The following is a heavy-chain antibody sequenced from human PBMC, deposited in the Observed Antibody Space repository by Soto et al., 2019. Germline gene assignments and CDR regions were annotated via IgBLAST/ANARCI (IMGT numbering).Heavy chain of an antibody. CDR1: GYTFTGYY. V-gene: IGHV1-2*02. CDR3: ARNPRWDYDILTGYYKAYYYGMDV. D-gene: IGHD3-9*01. CDR2: INPNSGGT. Sequence: ASVKVSCKASGYTFTGYYMHWVRQAPGQGLEWMGWINPNSGGTNYAQKFQGRVTMTRDTSISTAYMELSRLRSDDTAVYYCARNPRWDYDILTGYYKAYYYGMDVWGQGTTVTVSS. J-gene: IGHJ6*02.